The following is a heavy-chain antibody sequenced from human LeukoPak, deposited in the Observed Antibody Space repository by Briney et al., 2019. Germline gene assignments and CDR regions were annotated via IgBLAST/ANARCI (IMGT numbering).Heavy chain of an antibody. Sequence: GASVKVSCKASGGTFSSYAISWVRQAPGQGLEWMGRIIPILGIANYAQKFQGRVTITADKSTSTAYMELSSLRSEDTAVYYCARGAPYSMTNWFDPWGQGTLVTVSS. J-gene: IGHJ5*02. CDR3: ARGAPYSMTNWFDP. CDR2: IIPILGIA. D-gene: IGHD6-13*01. CDR1: GGTFSSYA. V-gene: IGHV1-69*04.